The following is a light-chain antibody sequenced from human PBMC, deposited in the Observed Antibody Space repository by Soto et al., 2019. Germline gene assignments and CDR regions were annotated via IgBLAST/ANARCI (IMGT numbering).Light chain of an antibody. CDR3: QQYGSSAWT. J-gene: IGKJ1*01. V-gene: IGKV3-20*01. CDR2: GAS. Sequence: EIVLTQSPGTLSLSPGERATLSCRASQSVSSTYLVWYQQKPGQAPTLLIYGASTRATGIPDRFSGSGSGRDFTLTFSRLEPEDFAVYYCQQYGSSAWTFGQGTKVEI. CDR1: QSVSSTY.